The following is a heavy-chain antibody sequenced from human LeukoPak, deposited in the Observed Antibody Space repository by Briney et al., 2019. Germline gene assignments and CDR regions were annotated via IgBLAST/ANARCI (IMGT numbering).Heavy chain of an antibody. CDR2: INPNSGGT. CDR1: GYTFTGYY. D-gene: IGHD3-22*01. V-gene: IGHV1-2*06. J-gene: IGHJ4*02. CDR3: ASAFSPYYYDSSGYYN. Sequence: GASVKVSCKASGYTFTGYYMHWVRQAPGQRLEWIGRINPNSGGTNYAQKFQGRVTMTRDTSISTAYMELSRLRSDDTAVYYCASAFSPYYYDSSGYYNWGQGTLVTVSS.